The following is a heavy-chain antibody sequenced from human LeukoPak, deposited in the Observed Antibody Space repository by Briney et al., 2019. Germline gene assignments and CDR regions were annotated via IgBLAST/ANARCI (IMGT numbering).Heavy chain of an antibody. J-gene: IGHJ4*02. CDR2: INPNSGGT. CDR1: GGTFSSYA. V-gene: IGHV1-2*02. CDR3: AREDGGSYSPFDY. D-gene: IGHD1-26*01. Sequence: ASVKVSCKASGGTFSSYAISWVRQAPGQGLEWMGWINPNSGGTNYAQKFQGRVTMTRDTSISTAYMELSRLRSDDTAVYYCAREDGGSYSPFDYWGQGTLVTVSS.